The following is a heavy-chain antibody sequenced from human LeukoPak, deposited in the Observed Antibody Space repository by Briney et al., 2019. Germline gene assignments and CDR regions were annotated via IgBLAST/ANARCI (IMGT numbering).Heavy chain of an antibody. CDR1: GGSIRSYY. V-gene: IGHV4-4*07. J-gene: IGHJ3*02. CDR3: ERCSLYCSSTSCYARLFSDAFDI. Sequence: SETLSLTCTVSGGSIRSYYWSWIRQPAGKGLEWIGRIYTSGSTNYNPSLKSRVTISVDKSKNQFSLKMHSVTAADTAVDYCERCSLYCSSTSCYARLFSDAFDIWGQGTMVTVSS. D-gene: IGHD2-2*01. CDR2: IYTSGST.